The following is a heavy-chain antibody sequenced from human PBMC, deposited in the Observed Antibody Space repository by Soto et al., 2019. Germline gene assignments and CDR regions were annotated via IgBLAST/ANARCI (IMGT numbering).Heavy chain of an antibody. CDR2: ISGSGCST. J-gene: IGHJ5*02. CDR1: GFTFSSYA. V-gene: IGHV3-23*01. D-gene: IGHD2-2*03. Sequence: EVQLLESGGGLVQPGGSLRLSCEASGFTFSSYAMRLVRQAPGKGLEWVSAISGSGCSTYYSDSVKGRFTISRDNSKNTLYLQMNSLRAEDTAVYYCAKGGYCSSTSCYDNNWFDPWGQGTLVTVSS. CDR3: AKGGYCSSTSCYDNNWFDP.